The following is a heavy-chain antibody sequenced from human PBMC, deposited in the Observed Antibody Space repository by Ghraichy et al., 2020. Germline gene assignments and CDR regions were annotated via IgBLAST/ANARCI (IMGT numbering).Heavy chain of an antibody. J-gene: IGHJ4*02. D-gene: IGHD5-12*01. Sequence: GSLRLSCAASGFTFSSYGMHWVRQAPGKGVEWVAVIWYDGSNKYYADSVKGRFTISRDNSKNTLYLQMNSLRAEDTAVYYCARGGYDYFPYYFDYWGQGTLVTVSS. CDR3: ARGGYDYFPYYFDY. CDR1: GFTFSSYG. V-gene: IGHV3-33*01. CDR2: IWYDGSNK.